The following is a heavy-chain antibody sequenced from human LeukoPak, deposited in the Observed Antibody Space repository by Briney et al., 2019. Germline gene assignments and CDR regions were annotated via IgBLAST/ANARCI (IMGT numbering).Heavy chain of an antibody. CDR1: GSSFTSYW. V-gene: IGHV5-51*01. CDR2: IYPGDSDT. J-gene: IGHJ6*03. Sequence: GASLQISCKDSGSSFTSYWIGWVRQLPGKGLEWMGIIYPGDSDTRYSPSFQGQVTISADKSISTAYLQWSSLKASDTAMYYCARRGVANYYYYMDVWGKGTTVTVSS. CDR3: ARRGVANYYYYMDV. D-gene: IGHD2-8*01.